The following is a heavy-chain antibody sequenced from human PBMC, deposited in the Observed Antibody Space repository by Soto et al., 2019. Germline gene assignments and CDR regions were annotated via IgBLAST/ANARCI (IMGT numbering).Heavy chain of an antibody. J-gene: IGHJ5*02. CDR2: ISAYNGNT. CDR3: ARAPKWKRLQGNWLDP. V-gene: IGHV1-18*04. D-gene: IGHD1-26*01. CDR1: FARCA. Sequence: FARCARSWAHQDKRQGLEWMGWISAYNGNTNYAQKLQGRVTMTTDTSTSTAYMELRSLRSDDTAVYYCARAPKWKRLQGNWLDPLVHGTPVIVSS.